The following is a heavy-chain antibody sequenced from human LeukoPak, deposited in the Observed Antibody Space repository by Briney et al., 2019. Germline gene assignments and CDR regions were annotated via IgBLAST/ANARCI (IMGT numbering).Heavy chain of an antibody. CDR3: ARTLYGSGIPYYFDY. Sequence: SETLSLTCTVSGGSISSSSYYWGWIRQPPGKGLEWIGSIYYSGSTYYNPSLKSRVTISVDTYKNQFSLKLGSVTAADTAVYYCARTLYGSGIPYYFDYWGQGTLVTVSS. CDR2: IYYSGST. J-gene: IGHJ4*02. V-gene: IGHV4-39*07. CDR1: GGSISSSSYY. D-gene: IGHD3-10*01.